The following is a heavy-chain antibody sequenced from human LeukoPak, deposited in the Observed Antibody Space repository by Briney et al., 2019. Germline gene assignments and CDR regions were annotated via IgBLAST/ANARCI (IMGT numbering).Heavy chain of an antibody. D-gene: IGHD2-2*01. J-gene: IGHJ5*02. CDR3: ARDFAVVPAAIFLTSPLGSWFDP. Sequence: GGSLRLSCAASGFTFSNYAMSWVRQAPGKGLELVSGLNPGGDSTYYADSVKGRFTISRDNSKNTLYLQMNSLRAEDTAVYYCARDFAVVPAAIFLTSPLGSWFDPWGQGTLVTVSS. CDR1: GFTFSNYA. CDR2: LNPGGDST. V-gene: IGHV3-23*01.